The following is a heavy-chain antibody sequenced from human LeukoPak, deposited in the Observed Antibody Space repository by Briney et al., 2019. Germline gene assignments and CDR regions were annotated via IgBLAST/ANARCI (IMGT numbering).Heavy chain of an antibody. CDR1: GINFSSYW. D-gene: IGHD3-22*01. V-gene: IGHV3-7*01. CDR3: ARGIYDASGYYLPD. CDR2: INQDGRGQ. Sequence: GGSLRLSCTASGINFSSYWMSWVRQAPGKGLEWVANINQDGRGQYYADSVRGRFTISRDNTKNSLYLQVSSLRAEDTAIYYCARGIYDASGYYLPDWGQGTLVTVSS. J-gene: IGHJ4*02.